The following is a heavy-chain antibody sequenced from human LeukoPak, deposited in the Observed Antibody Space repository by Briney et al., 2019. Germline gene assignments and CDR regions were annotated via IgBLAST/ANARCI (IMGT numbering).Heavy chain of an antibody. J-gene: IGHJ4*02. CDR3: AKLAVVAGSDF. Sequence: GGSLRLSCAASGFTFSSYSMNWLRQAPGKGLEWVSSISSSSSYIYYADSVKGRFTVSRDNAKNTLYLQMNSLRAEDTAVYYCAKLAVVAGSDFWGQGILVTVSS. D-gene: IGHD2-15*01. V-gene: IGHV3-21*01. CDR2: ISSSSSYI. CDR1: GFTFSSYS.